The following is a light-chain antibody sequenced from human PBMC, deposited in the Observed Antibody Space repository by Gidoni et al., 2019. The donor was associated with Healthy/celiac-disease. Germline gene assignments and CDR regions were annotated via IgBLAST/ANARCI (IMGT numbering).Light chain of an antibody. Sequence: EIVMPQSPATLSVSPGERATLSCRASQSVSSNLAWYQQKPGQAPRLLIYGASTRATGIPARFSGSGSGTEFTLTISSLQSEDFAVYYCQQYNNWPPGFXQXTKVXIK. CDR1: QSVSSN. CDR3: QQYNNWPPG. J-gene: IGKJ1*01. V-gene: IGKV3-15*01. CDR2: GAS.